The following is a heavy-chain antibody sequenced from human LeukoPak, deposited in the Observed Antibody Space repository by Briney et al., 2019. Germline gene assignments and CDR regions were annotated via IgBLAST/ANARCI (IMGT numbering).Heavy chain of an antibody. J-gene: IGHJ4*02. V-gene: IGHV4-34*01. CDR2: INHSGST. CDR1: GGSFSGYY. CDR3: AGTYYYDSSGRSFDY. Sequence: PSETLSLTCAVYGGSFSGYYWSWIRQPPGKGLEGIGEINHSGSTNYNPSLKSRVTISVDTSKNQFSLKLSSVTAADTAVYYCAGTYYYDSSGRSFDYWGQGTLVTVSS. D-gene: IGHD3-22*01.